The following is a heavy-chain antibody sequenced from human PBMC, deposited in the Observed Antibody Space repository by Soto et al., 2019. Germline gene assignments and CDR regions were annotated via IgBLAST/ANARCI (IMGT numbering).Heavy chain of an antibody. CDR1: GFTFSSYA. V-gene: IGHV3-30-3*01. Sequence: QVQLVGSGGGVVQPGRSLRLSCVASGFTFSSYAMHWVRQAPGKGLEWVAVKSYDGTNKYYADSVKGRFTISRDNSKNTLYLQMNSLRAEDTAVYYCARERGGRYAAHSFDYWGQGTLVTVSS. J-gene: IGHJ4*02. CDR3: ARERGGRYAAHSFDY. D-gene: IGHD2-2*01. CDR2: KSYDGTNK.